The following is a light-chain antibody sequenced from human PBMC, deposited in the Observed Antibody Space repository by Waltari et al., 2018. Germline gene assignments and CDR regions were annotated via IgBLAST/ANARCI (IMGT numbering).Light chain of an antibody. CDR3: LSYAATVSFG. CDR2: EVS. V-gene: IGLV2-23*02. J-gene: IGLJ2*01. CDR1: SSDVGNNIH. Sequence: QPALTQPASVSGSPGPSITLSCTGTSSDVGNNIHLCWYQKHPAKVPKLIIYEVSKRPSGVSDRFSGSKSGNTASLTISGLQAEDEADYYCLSYAATVSFGFGGGTKLTVL.